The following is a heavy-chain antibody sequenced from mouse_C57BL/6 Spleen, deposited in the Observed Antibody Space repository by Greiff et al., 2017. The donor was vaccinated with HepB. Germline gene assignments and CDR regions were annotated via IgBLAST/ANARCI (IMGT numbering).Heavy chain of an antibody. CDR1: GYAFSSSW. CDR2: IYPGDGDT. Sequence: VQLQQSGPELVKPGASVKISCKASGYAFSSSWMNWVKQRPGKGLEWIGRIYPGDGDTNYNGKFKGKATLTADKSSSTAYMQLSSLTSEDSAVYFCARSPSDGHWAYGGQGTLVTVSA. D-gene: IGHD2-3*01. V-gene: IGHV1-82*01. CDR3: ARSPSDGHWAY. J-gene: IGHJ3*01.